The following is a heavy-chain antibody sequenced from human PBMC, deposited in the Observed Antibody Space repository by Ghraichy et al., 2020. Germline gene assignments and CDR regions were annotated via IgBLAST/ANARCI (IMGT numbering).Heavy chain of an antibody. CDR1: GFTFSSYS. Sequence: GESLNISCAASGFTFSSYSMNWVRQAPGKGLEWVSSISSSSSYIYYADSVKGRFTISRDNAKNSLYLQMNSLRAEDTAVYYCARDSGEYYYGSGSYCLQHWGQGTLVTVSS. V-gene: IGHV3-21*01. J-gene: IGHJ1*01. D-gene: IGHD3-10*01. CDR2: ISSSSSYI. CDR3: ARDSGEYYYGSGSYCLQH.